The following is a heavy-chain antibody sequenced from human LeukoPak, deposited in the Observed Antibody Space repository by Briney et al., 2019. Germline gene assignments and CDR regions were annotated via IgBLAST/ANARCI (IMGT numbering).Heavy chain of an antibody. CDR3: ARCLSGSYYDY. CDR2: IYHSGST. CDR1: GGSISSYY. D-gene: IGHD1-26*01. J-gene: IGHJ4*02. Sequence: SETLSLTCTISGGSISSYYWSWIRQTPGKGLEWIGYIYHSGSTNYNPSLKSRVTILEDTSKNQFSLRLSSVTAADTAVYYCARCLSGSYYDYWGQGSLVTVSS. V-gene: IGHV4-59*01.